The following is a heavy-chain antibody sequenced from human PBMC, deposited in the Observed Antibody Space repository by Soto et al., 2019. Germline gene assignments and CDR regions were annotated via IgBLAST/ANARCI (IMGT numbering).Heavy chain of an antibody. D-gene: IGHD2-2*02. V-gene: IGHV1-69*13. CDR3: ARVNGVYCSSTSCYNDGYYYYGMDV. J-gene: IGHJ6*02. CDR1: GGTFSSYA. Sequence: SVKVSCKASGGTFSSYAISWVRQAPGQGLEWMGGIIPIFGTANYAQKFQGRVTITADESTSTAYMELSSLRSEDTAVYYCARVNGVYCSSTSCYNDGYYYYGMDVWGQGTTVTVSS. CDR2: IIPIFGTA.